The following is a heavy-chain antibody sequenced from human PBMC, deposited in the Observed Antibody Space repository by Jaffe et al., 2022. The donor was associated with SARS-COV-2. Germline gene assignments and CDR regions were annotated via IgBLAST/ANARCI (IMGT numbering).Heavy chain of an antibody. J-gene: IGHJ4*02. CDR1: NYSITSGYY. D-gene: IGHD4-17*01. Sequence: QVQLQESGPGLVKPSETLSLTCTVSNYSITSGYYWGWIRQPPGKGLEWIGNIYHSGSTYYNPSLKSRVTISVDTSKNKFSLRLSSVTAADTAVYYCARDTGGDFFDYWGQGTLVTVSS. CDR3: ARDTGGDFFDY. V-gene: IGHV4-38-2*02. CDR2: IYHSGST.